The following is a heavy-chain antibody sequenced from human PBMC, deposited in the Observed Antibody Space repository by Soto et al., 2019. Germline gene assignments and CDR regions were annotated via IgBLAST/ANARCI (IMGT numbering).Heavy chain of an antibody. CDR1: GGSISSSSYY. Sequence: PSETLSLTCTVSGGSISSSSYYWGWIRQPPGKGLEWIGSIYYSGSTYYNPSLKSRVTISVDTSKNQFSLKLSSVTAADTAVYYCAPHFYVSGNYSGAWGKETLSPLPS. CDR3: APHFYVSGNYSGA. CDR2: IYYSGST. V-gene: IGHV4-39*01. J-gene: IGHJ5*02. D-gene: IGHD3-10*01.